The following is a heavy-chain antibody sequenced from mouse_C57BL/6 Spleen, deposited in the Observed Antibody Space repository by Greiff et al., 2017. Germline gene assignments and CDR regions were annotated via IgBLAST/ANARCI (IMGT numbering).Heavy chain of an antibody. CDR2: ISSGSSTI. CDR3: ARPGWLRRRYYYAMDY. Sequence: EVKLMESGGGLVKPGGSLKLSCAASGFTFSDYGMHWVRQAPEKGLEWVAYISSGSSTIYYADTVKGRFTISRDNAKNTLFLQMTSLRSEDTAMYYCARPGWLRRRYYYAMDYWGQGTSVTVAS. CDR1: GFTFSDYG. D-gene: IGHD2-2*01. V-gene: IGHV5-17*01. J-gene: IGHJ4*01.